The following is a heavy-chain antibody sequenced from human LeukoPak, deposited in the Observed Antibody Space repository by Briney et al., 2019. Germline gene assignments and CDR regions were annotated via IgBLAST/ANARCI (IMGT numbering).Heavy chain of an antibody. Sequence: ASVKVSCKASGYTFTSYDINWVRQATGQGLEWMGWMNPNSGNTGYAQKFQGSVTITRNTSVSTAYMELSSLRSEDTAVYYCASDIVVVPAGIGDNWFDPWGQGTLVTVSS. CDR1: GYTFTSYD. V-gene: IGHV1-8*03. D-gene: IGHD2-2*01. J-gene: IGHJ5*02. CDR3: ASDIVVVPAGIGDNWFDP. CDR2: MNPNSGNT.